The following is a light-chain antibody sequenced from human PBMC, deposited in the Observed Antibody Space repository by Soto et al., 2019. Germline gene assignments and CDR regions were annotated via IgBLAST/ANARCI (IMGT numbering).Light chain of an antibody. Sequence: QSALTQPPSASGSAGRSVTISCTGASSDVGNYNYVSWYQQHPGKAPKLMIYEVSKRPSGVPDRFSGSKSGNTASLTVSGLQAEDEADYYCSSYAGSKTLFGGGTKLTV. CDR2: EVS. CDR3: SSYAGSKTL. CDR1: SSDVGNYNY. V-gene: IGLV2-8*01. J-gene: IGLJ3*02.